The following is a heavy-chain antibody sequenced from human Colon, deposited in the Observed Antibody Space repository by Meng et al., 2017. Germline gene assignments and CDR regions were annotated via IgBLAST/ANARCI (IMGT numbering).Heavy chain of an antibody. CDR1: GFTFSSYA. CDR3: ASDYYDSSGYYQSLDY. CDR2: ISGSGGST. D-gene: IGHD3-22*01. Sequence: GGSLRLSCAASGFTFSSYAMSWVRQAPGKGLEWVSAISGSGGSTYYADSVKGRFTISRDNSKNTLYLQMNSLRAEDTAVYYCASDYYDSSGYYQSLDYWGQGTLVTVSS. V-gene: IGHV3-23*01. J-gene: IGHJ4*02.